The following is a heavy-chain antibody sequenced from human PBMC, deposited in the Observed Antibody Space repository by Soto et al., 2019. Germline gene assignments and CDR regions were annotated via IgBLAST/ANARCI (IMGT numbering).Heavy chain of an antibody. CDR3: ARGGRYCTTSSCSDWFDA. CDR2: VSPSGSS. J-gene: IGHJ5*02. V-gene: IGHV4-30-2*01. D-gene: IGHD2-2*01. CDR1: GDSVITVDSW. Sequence: QLQLQESGSRLVKPSQTLSLTCAVSGDSVITVDSWWTWIRPPPGKGLEWIGHVSPSGSSYYNPSLKGRVSITVDRSKNQFSLSMTTLAAADTAVYFSARGGRYCTTSSCSDWFDAWGQGSLVTVSS.